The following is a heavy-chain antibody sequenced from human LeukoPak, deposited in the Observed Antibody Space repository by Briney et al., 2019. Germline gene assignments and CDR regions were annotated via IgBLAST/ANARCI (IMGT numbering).Heavy chain of an antibody. CDR2: ISGSGGST. CDR1: GFTFSSYA. Sequence: PGGSLRLSCAASGFTFSSYAMSWVRQAPGKGLEWVSGISGSGGSTYYADSVKGRFTISRDNSKNTLYLQMTSLRAEDTAVYYCAKDQVWIVVGSFANWGQGTLVTVSS. J-gene: IGHJ4*02. V-gene: IGHV3-23*01. D-gene: IGHD3-22*01. CDR3: AKDQVWIVVGSFAN.